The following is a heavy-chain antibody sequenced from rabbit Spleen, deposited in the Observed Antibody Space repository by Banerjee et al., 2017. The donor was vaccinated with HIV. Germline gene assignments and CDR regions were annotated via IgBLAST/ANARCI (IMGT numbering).Heavy chain of an antibody. CDR3: ARDYSGYSVFEL. CDR1: GFSFSSSYW. Sequence: QEQLVESGGGLVKPEGSLTLTCTASGFSFSSSYWICWVRQAPGKGLEWVACIYAGSSGSTYYASWAKGRFTISKTSSTTVTLQMTSLTDADTATYFCARDYSGYSVFELWGQGTLVTGS. CDR2: IYAGSSGST. J-gene: IGHJ3*01. V-gene: IGHV1S45*01. D-gene: IGHD1-1*01.